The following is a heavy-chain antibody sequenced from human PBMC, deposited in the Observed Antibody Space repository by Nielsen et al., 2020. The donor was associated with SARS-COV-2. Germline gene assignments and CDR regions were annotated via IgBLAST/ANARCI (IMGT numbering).Heavy chain of an antibody. Sequence: GGSLRLSCAASGITFNIYGMHWVRQAPGKGLEWVAVVSYDGSNKYYADSVKGRFTISRDNSKNTLYLQMNSLRAEDTAVYYCASEIAVAGTGFDYWGQGTLVTVSS. V-gene: IGHV3-30*03. J-gene: IGHJ4*02. D-gene: IGHD6-19*01. CDR1: GITFNIYG. CDR3: ASEIAVAGTGFDY. CDR2: VSYDGSNK.